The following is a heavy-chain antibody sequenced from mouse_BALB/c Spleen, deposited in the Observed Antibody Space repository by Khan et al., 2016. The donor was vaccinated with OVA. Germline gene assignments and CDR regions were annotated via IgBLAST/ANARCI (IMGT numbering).Heavy chain of an antibody. J-gene: IGHJ2*01. D-gene: IGHD2-14*01. CDR2: IYPGDGDT. CDR1: GYTFTSYW. CDR3: ANYRYDYFDY. V-gene: IGHV1-87*01. Sequence: QVQLQQSGAELARPGASVKLSCKASGYTFTSYWMQWVKQRPGQGLEWIGTIYPGDGDTRYTLKFKGKATLTADKSSSTAYMQLSSLTSEDSAVYYCANYRYDYFDYWGQGTTLTVSS.